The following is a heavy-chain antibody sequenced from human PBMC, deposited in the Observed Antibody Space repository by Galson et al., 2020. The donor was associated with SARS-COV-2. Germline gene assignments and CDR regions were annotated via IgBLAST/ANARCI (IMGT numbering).Heavy chain of an antibody. V-gene: IGHV1-18*04. Sequence: ASVKVSCKASGYTFTSYGISWVRQAPGQGLEWMGWISAYNGNTNYAQKLQGRVTMTTDTSTSTAYMELRSLRSDDTAVYYCARDLSVGPSTFGGVIVTEDWFDPWGQGTLVTVSS. CDR1: GYTFTSYG. CDR3: ARDLSVGPSTFGGVIVTEDWFDP. J-gene: IGHJ5*02. CDR2: ISAYNGNT. D-gene: IGHD3-16*02.